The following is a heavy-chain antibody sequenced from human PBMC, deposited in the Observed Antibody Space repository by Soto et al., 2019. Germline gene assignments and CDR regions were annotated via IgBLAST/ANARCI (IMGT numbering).Heavy chain of an antibody. CDR1: GGSISSGDYY. V-gene: IGHV4-30-4*01. CDR2: IYYSGST. D-gene: IGHD4-17*01. CDR3: ARLDYGGPPHNWFDP. J-gene: IGHJ5*02. Sequence: SETLSLTCTVSGGSISSGDYYWSWIRQPPGKGLEWIGYIYYSGSTYYNPSLKSRVTISVDTSKDQFSLKLSSVTAADTAVYYCARLDYGGPPHNWFDPWGQGTLVTVSS.